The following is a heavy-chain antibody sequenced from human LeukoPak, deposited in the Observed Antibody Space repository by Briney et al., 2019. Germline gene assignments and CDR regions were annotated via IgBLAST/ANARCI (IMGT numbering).Heavy chain of an antibody. CDR2: IYYSGST. CDR1: GGSISSGGYS. J-gene: IGHJ3*02. Sequence: TSETLSLTCTVSGGSISSGGYSWSWIRQHPGKGLEWIGYIYYSGSTYYNPSLKSRVTISVDTSKNQFSLKLSSVTAADTAVYYCARAPGLITMIVVPNAFDIWGQGTMVTVSS. V-gene: IGHV4-31*03. CDR3: ARAPGLITMIVVPNAFDI. D-gene: IGHD3-22*01.